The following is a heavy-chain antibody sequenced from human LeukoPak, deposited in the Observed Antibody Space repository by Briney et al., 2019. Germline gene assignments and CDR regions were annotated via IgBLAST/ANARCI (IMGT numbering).Heavy chain of an antibody. D-gene: IGHD6-6*01. CDR3: ASGYSSSTY. CDR2: IYHSGST. J-gene: IGHJ4*02. V-gene: IGHV4-34*01. CDR1: GGSFSGYY. Sequence: SETLSLTCAVYGGSFSGYYWSWIRQPPGKGLEWIGYIYHSGSTYYNPSLKSRVTISVDRSKNQFSLKLSSVTAADTAVYYCASGYSSSTYWGQGTLVTVSS.